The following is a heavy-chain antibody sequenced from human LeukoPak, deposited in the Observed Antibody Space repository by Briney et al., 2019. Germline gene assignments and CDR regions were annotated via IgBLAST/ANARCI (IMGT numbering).Heavy chain of an antibody. Sequence: SETLSLTCTVSGVSITSGSHYWNWVRQPAGKGLEWIGRIYSTGSTSYNPSLKSRLTISVDTSRNQFSLRLSSVTAADTAVYYCAMTAAVANPYYFDYWGQGALVTVSS. CDR3: AMTAAVANPYYFDY. D-gene: IGHD6-19*01. J-gene: IGHJ4*02. V-gene: IGHV4-61*02. CDR2: IYSTGST. CDR1: GVSITSGSHY.